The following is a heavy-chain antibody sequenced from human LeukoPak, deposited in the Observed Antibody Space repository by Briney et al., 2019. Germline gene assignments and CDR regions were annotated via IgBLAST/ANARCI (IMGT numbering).Heavy chain of an antibody. CDR2: ISWNSGSI. CDR1: GFTFDDYA. Sequence: GGSLRLSCAASGFTFDDYAMHWVRQAPGKGLELVSGISWNSGSIGYADSVKGRFTISRDNAKNSLYLQMNSLRAEDTAVYYCARAQTTKGTIDYWGQGTLVTVSS. CDR3: ARAQTTKGTIDY. J-gene: IGHJ4*02. V-gene: IGHV3-9*01. D-gene: IGHD1-7*01.